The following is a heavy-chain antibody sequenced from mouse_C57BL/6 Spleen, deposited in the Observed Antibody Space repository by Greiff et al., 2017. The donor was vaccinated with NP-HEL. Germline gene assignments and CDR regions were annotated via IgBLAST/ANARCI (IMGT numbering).Heavy chain of an antibody. V-gene: IGHV14-2*01. CDR1: GFSIKDYY. J-gene: IGHJ2*01. CDR2: IDPEDGET. D-gene: IGHD1-1*01. Sequence: EVKLVESGAELVKPGASVKLSCTASGFSIKDYYMHWVKQRTEQGLEWIGRIDPEDGETKYAPKFQGKATITADPSSNTAYLQLSSLTSEDTAVYYCARSALLYYYGSSLFDYWGQGTTLTVSS. CDR3: ARSALLYYYGSSLFDY.